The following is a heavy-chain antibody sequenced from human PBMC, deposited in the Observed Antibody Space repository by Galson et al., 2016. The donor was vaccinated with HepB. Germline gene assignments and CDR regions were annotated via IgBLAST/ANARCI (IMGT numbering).Heavy chain of an antibody. Sequence: QSGAEVKKPGESLKISCKHSGYTFTTDWIGWVRQMPGKGLEWMGIIYAGDSDTRYSPSFQGHVTISAERSSSTAYLQWSSLKASDTAMYYCARLRAREYDYWGQGTLVTVSS. CDR3: ARLRAREYDY. D-gene: IGHD2/OR15-2a*01. CDR2: IYAGDSDT. V-gene: IGHV5-51*01. CDR1: GYTFTTDW. J-gene: IGHJ4*02.